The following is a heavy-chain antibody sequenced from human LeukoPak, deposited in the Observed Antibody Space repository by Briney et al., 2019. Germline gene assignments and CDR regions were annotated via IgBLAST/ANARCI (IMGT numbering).Heavy chain of an antibody. CDR1: GFTFSSYS. Sequence: PGGSLRLSCAASGFTFSSYSMNWVRQAPGKGLEWVSYISSSSSTIYYADSVKGRFTISRDNAKNSLYLQVNSLRDEDTAVYYCARGPRPYSGSYGVSDYWGQGTLVTVSA. CDR2: ISSSSSTI. CDR3: ARGPRPYSGSYGVSDY. J-gene: IGHJ4*02. V-gene: IGHV3-48*02. D-gene: IGHD1-26*01.